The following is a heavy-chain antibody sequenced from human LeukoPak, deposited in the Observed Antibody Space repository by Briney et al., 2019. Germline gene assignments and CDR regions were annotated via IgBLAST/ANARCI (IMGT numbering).Heavy chain of an antibody. CDR3: AKDLWFGGSAFDS. V-gene: IGHV1-8*01. J-gene: IGHJ4*01. CDR1: GYTFTSYD. D-gene: IGHD3-10*01. Sequence: ASVKVSCKAFGYTFTSYDFNWVRQATGQGLEWMGWMNPKSGNTGYAQKFQGRVTMTRDTSISTAYLELSSLTSDDTALYYCAKDLWFGGSAFDSWGQGTLVTVSS. CDR2: MNPKSGNT.